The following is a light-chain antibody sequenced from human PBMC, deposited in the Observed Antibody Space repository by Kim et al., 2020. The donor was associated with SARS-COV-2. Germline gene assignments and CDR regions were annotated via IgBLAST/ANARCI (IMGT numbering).Light chain of an antibody. CDR3: YSAADNNGV. V-gene: IGLV3-27*01. CDR2: KDS. CDR1: VLAKKY. J-gene: IGLJ3*02. Sequence: SVSPGKTARITCSGDVLAKKYARWFQQKPGQAPVLVIYKDSERPSGIPGRFSGSSSGTTVTLTISGAQVEDEADYYCYSAADNNGVFGGGTQLTVL.